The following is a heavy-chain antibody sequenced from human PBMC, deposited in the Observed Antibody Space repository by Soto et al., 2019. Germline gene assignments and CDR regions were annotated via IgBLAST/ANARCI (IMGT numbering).Heavy chain of an antibody. J-gene: IGHJ5*02. CDR1: GFTFNNYG. Sequence: GSLRLSCAASGFTFNNYGMHWVRQAPGKGLEWVAIIWYDGSIKYYADSVKGRFTISRDNSKNTLYLQMNSLRAEDTAVYYCARGDPRYSSAWYEGFDPWGQGTLVTVSS. D-gene: IGHD6-19*01. V-gene: IGHV3-33*01. CDR3: ARGDPRYSSAWYEGFDP. CDR2: IWYDGSIK.